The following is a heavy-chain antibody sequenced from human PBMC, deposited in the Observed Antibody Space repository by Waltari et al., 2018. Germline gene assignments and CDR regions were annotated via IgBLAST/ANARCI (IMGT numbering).Heavy chain of an antibody. CDR2: IYTSGST. Sequence: QVQLQESGPGLVKPSETLSLTCTVSGGSISSYYWSWIRQPAGKGLEWIGRIYTSGSTNYNPSLKSRGTMSVDTSKNQVSLKLSSVTAADTAVYYCARVSGRYGGNAGMRYYMDVWGKGTTVTISS. V-gene: IGHV4-4*07. D-gene: IGHD4-17*01. J-gene: IGHJ6*03. CDR1: GGSISSYY. CDR3: ARVSGRYGGNAGMRYYMDV.